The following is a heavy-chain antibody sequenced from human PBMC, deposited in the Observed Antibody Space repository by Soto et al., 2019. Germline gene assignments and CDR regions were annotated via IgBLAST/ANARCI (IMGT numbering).Heavy chain of an antibody. CDR2: INPNSGGT. CDR1: GYTFTGYY. J-gene: IGHJ6*02. V-gene: IGHV1-2*04. D-gene: IGHD6-19*01. Sequence: ASVKVSCKASGYTFTGYYMHWVRQAPGQGLEWMGWINPNSGGTNYAQKFQGWVTMTRDTSISTAYMELSRLRSDDTAVYYCARWSSGWRPHSDYYGMDVWGQGPTVTVSS. CDR3: ARWSSGWRPHSDYYGMDV.